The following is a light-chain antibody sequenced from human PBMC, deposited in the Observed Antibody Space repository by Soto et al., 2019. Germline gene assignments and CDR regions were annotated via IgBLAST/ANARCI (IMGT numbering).Light chain of an antibody. CDR3: SSYTSRSTLV. CDR2: EVT. J-gene: IGLJ1*01. V-gene: IGLV2-14*01. Sequence: QSVLTQPASVSGSPGQSITISCTGTSSDVGGYNYVSWYQQHPGKAPKLMIYEVTNRPSGVSNRFSGSKSGNTASLTISGLQAEDEADYYCSSYTSRSTLVFGTGT. CDR1: SSDVGGYNY.